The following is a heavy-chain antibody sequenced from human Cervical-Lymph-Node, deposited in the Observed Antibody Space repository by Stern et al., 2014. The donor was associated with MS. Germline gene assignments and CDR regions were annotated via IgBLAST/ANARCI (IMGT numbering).Heavy chain of an antibody. D-gene: IGHD3-3*01. J-gene: IGHJ5*02. CDR3: TRGYYDFWSGLRWFDP. V-gene: IGHV3-49*05. Sequence: VQLVQSGGGLVKPGRSLRLSCTASGFTFGDYAMSWFRQAPGKGLEWVGFISSKAYGGTTEYAASVKGRFTISRDDSKSIAYLQMNSLKTEDTAVYYCTRGYYDFWSGLRWFDPWGQGTLVTVSS. CDR2: ISSKAYGGTT. CDR1: GFTFGDYA.